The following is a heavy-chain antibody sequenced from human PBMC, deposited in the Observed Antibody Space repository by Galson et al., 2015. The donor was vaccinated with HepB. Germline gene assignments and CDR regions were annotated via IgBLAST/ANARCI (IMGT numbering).Heavy chain of an antibody. CDR1: GFTFSSYS. V-gene: IGHV3-48*01. CDR2: ISSSSSTI. CDR3: ARHLETYYYDSSGFGLSWDV. J-gene: IGHJ6*02. Sequence: SLRLSCAASGFTFSSYSMNWVRQAPGKGLEWVSYISSSSSTIYYADSVKGRFTISRDNAKNSLYLQMNSLRAEDTAVYYCARHLETYYYDSSGFGLSWDVWGQGTTVTVSS. D-gene: IGHD3-22*01.